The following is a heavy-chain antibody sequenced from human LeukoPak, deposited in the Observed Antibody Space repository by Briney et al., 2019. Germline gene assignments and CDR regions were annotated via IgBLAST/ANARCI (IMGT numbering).Heavy chain of an antibody. CDR1: RSTVDSIH. V-gene: IGHV3-66*02. D-gene: IGHD5-12*01. CDR3: GRGYSGCYHLCDF. Sequence: AGGTLRFSSAASRSTVDSIHMMRLGQGQGQGLKGVSIFYAAGTIYYAASEKGRFTVSSDNSMNTLYRRMDSLRPEDTGVYYCGRGYSGCYHLCDFLGQGTLVTVSS. J-gene: IGHJ4*02. CDR2: FYAAGTI.